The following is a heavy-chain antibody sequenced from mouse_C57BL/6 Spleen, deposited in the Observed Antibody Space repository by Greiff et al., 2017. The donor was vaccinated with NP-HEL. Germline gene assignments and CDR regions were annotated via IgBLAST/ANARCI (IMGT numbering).Heavy chain of an antibody. J-gene: IGHJ3*01. V-gene: IGHV2-9-1*01. D-gene: IGHD2-5*01. CDR1: GFSLTSYA. CDR2: IWTGGGT. Sequence: QVQLQQSGPGLVAPSQSLSITCTVSGFSLTSYAISWVRQPPGKGLEWLGVIWTGGGTNYNSALKSRLSISKDNSKSQVFLKMNSLQTDDTARYYCAREEGYYSNYGGFAYWGQGTLVTVSA. CDR3: AREEGYYSNYGGFAY.